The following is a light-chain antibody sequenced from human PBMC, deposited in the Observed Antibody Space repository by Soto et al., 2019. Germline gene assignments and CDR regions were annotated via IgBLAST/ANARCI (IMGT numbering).Light chain of an antibody. CDR2: GAS. V-gene: IGKV1-39*01. Sequence: IHMTHSPSSLSASVLSMGTITCLARQTINNNLNWYQHKPGNAPKLLLYGASSLQSGVPSRFSGSGSGTEFTLTISRLEPEDFAVYYCQQYGNSPITFGQGTRLEIK. CDR1: QTINNN. CDR3: QQYGNSPIT. J-gene: IGKJ5*01.